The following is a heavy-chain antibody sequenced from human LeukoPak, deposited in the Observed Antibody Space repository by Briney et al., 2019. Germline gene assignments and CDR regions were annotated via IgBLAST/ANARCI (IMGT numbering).Heavy chain of an antibody. J-gene: IGHJ4*02. D-gene: IGHD6-13*01. CDR2: IYYTGGT. Sequence: SETLSLTCTVSGGSISSYYWSWIRQPPGKGLEWIGYIYYTGGTNYNPSLKSRVTISADTSRNQFSLTLNSVTSADTAMYYCARCRYGSSPDFEYWGQGSLVTVSS. V-gene: IGHV4-59*01. CDR3: ARCRYGSSPDFEY. CDR1: GGSISSYY.